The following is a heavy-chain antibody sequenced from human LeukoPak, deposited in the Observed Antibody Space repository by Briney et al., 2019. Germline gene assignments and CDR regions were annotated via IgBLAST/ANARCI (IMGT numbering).Heavy chain of an antibody. CDR3: ARRGAAAGLILDY. Sequence: GESLKISCKGSGYGFTSYWIGWVRQMPGKGLEWMGIIYPGDSDTRYSPSFQGQVTISADKSISTAYLQWSSLKASDTAMYYCARRGAAAGLILDYWGQGTLVTVSS. J-gene: IGHJ4*02. CDR2: IYPGDSDT. CDR1: GYGFTSYW. V-gene: IGHV5-51*01. D-gene: IGHD6-13*01.